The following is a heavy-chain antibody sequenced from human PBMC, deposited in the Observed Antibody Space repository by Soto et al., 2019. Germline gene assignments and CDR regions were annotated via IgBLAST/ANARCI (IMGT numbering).Heavy chain of an antibody. CDR1: GFTFSSYG. V-gene: IGHV3-30*18. D-gene: IGHD6-6*01. CDR3: AKAKGPYSSSATWFDP. Sequence: GGSLRLSCAASGFTFSSYGMHWVRQAPGKGLEWVAVISYDGSNKYYADSVKGRFTISRDNSKSTLYLQMNSLRAEDTAVYYCAKAKGPYSSSATWFDPWGQGTLVTVSS. J-gene: IGHJ5*02. CDR2: ISYDGSNK.